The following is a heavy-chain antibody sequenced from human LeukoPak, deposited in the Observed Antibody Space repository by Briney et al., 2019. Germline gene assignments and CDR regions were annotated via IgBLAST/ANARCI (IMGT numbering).Heavy chain of an antibody. CDR2: IKEDGSEK. J-gene: IGHJ4*02. V-gene: IGHV3-7*01. Sequence: GGSLRLSCAASGFTFSAHWMSWVRQAPGKGLEWVANIKEDGSEKNYVGSVKGRFTISRNNAKNSLYLQMNSLRAEDTAVFYCARSGIAAAGATFDYWGQGTLVTVSS. D-gene: IGHD6-13*01. CDR3: ARSGIAAAGATFDY. CDR1: GFTFSAHW.